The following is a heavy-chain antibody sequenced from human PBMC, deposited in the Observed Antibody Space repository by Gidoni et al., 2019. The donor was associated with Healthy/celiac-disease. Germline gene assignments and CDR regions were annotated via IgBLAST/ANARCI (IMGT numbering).Heavy chain of an antibody. V-gene: IGHV1-69*01. D-gene: IGHD5-12*01. J-gene: IGHJ4*02. Sequence: QVKLGRCGAEQQKRGSSVKVSCTASGGTFRSYAISWVRQAPGQGLEWMGGTIPILSTANYAQTYQSRLTHTADASTSTAYMELSCLRSEDTAVYDCAGRPARGYSGYDFDYWGQGTLFTVSS. CDR2: TIPILSTA. CDR3: AGRPARGYSGYDFDY. CDR1: GGTFRSYA.